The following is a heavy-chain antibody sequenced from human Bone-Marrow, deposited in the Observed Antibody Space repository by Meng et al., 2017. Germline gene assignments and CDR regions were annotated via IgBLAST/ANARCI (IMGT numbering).Heavy chain of an antibody. CDR3: ASLNPYYYDSSRYAFDI. D-gene: IGHD3-22*01. J-gene: IGHJ3*02. CDR2: IIPIFGTA. V-gene: IGHV1-69*13. Sequence: SVKVSCKASGGTFSSYAISWVRQAPGQGLEWMGGIIPIFGTANYAQKFQGRVTITADESASTAYMELSSLRSEDTAVYCCASLNPYYYDSSRYAFDIWGQATMVTVSS. CDR1: GGTFSSYA.